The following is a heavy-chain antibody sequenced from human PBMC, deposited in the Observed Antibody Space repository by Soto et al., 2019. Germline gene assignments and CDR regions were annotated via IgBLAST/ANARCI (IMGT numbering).Heavy chain of an antibody. J-gene: IGHJ3*01. CDR2: ISTNRNT. D-gene: IGHD3-22*01. CDR3: ARGVNYDSENDDTFDV. V-gene: IGHV4-30-4*01. Sequence: QVQLQESGPGLVKPSQTLSLTCTVTGDSIISGDYYWSWIRQPPGKGPEWIGYISTNRNTYYKTSLKSRLSISGDTSQNQFSLKLISVTAADTAVYYCARGVNYDSENDDTFDVWGPGTLVTVSS. CDR1: GDSIISGDYY.